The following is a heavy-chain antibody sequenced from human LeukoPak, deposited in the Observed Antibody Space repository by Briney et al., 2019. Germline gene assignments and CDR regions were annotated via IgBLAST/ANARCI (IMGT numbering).Heavy chain of an antibody. V-gene: IGHV3-7*01. Sequence: GGSLRLSCAASGFSFGNYWMIWVRQAPGKGLEWVANIKQDGNEKYYVDSVRGRVTISRDNAKNSLYLQMNSLRAEDTAVYYCARANGSYSSSWSWFDPWGQGTLVTVSS. D-gene: IGHD6-6*01. J-gene: IGHJ5*02. CDR3: ARANGSYSSSWSWFDP. CDR1: GFSFGNYW. CDR2: IKQDGNEK.